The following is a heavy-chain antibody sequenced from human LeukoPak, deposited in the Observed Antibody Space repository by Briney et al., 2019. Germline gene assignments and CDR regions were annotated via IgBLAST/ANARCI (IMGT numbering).Heavy chain of an antibody. J-gene: IGHJ4*02. CDR3: AKVVRGCSYGYFPYY. CDR1: GVTFSSYA. V-gene: IGHV3-23*01. D-gene: IGHD5-18*01. Sequence: GGSLRLSCAASGVTFSSYAMSWVRQAPGKGLEWVSAISGSGGSTYYADSVKGRFTISRDNSKNTLYLQMNSLRAEDTAVYYCAKVVRGCSYGYFPYYWGQGTLVTVPS. CDR2: ISGSGGST.